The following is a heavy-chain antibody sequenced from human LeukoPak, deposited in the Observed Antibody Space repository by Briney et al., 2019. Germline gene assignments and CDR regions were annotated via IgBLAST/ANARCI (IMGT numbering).Heavy chain of an antibody. V-gene: IGHV1-18*01. CDR3: AREPDDFWSGYYTGLDY. Sequence: GASVKVSCKASGYTFTSYDINWVRQAPGQGLEWMGWISAYNGNTNYAQKLQGRVTMTTDTSTSTAYMELRSLRSDDTAVYYCAREPDDFWSGYYTGLDYWGQGTLVTVSS. J-gene: IGHJ4*02. CDR1: GYTFTSYD. CDR2: ISAYNGNT. D-gene: IGHD3-3*01.